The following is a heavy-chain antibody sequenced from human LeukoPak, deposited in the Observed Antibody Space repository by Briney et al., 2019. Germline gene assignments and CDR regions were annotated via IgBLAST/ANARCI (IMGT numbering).Heavy chain of an antibody. CDR1: GDSISSGHY. D-gene: IGHD4-23*01. CDR2: IHHSGST. Sequence: PSETLSLTCTVSGDSISSGHYWDWIRQPPGRGLEWIGSIHHSGSTWYNPSLKSRVTISLDTSQTQISLRVTSVTAADTAVYFCARGDDYGGRFDNWGQGTLVTVSS. V-gene: IGHV4-38-2*02. J-gene: IGHJ4*02. CDR3: ARGDDYGGRFDN.